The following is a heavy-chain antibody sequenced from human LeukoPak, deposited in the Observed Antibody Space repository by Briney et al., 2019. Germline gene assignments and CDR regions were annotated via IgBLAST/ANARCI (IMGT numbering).Heavy chain of an antibody. D-gene: IGHD2-2*01. CDR1: GGSISSSSYY. J-gene: IGHJ5*02. CDR2: IYYSGST. V-gene: IGHV4-39*01. Sequence: PSETLSLTCTVSGGSISSSSYYWGWIGPPPGKGLEWIGGIYYSGSTYYNPSLKIRVTISVDTPKTQFSLKLSSVTAADTAVYYCARHILGYCSSTSCLPRPNWFDPWGQGTLVTVSS. CDR3: ARHILGYCSSTSCLPRPNWFDP.